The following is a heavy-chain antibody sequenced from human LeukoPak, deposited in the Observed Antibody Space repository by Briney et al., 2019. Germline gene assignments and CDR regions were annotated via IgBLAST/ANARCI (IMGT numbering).Heavy chain of an antibody. V-gene: IGHV4-39*07. CDR1: GGSISSRSYF. D-gene: IGHD4-17*01. Sequence: SETLSLTCSVSGGSISSRSYFWGWIRQPPGKSLEWIGSVDYSGTTYYNQSLRSRITISIDTSKNQFSLRLSSVTTADTAVYYCATTTVTKTSYFDNWGQGTLVTVSS. CDR2: VDYSGTT. CDR3: ATTTVTKTSYFDN. J-gene: IGHJ4*02.